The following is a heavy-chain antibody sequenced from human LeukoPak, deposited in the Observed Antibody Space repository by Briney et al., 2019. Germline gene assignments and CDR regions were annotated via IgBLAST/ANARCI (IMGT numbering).Heavy chain of an antibody. V-gene: IGHV1-2*02. Sequence: ASVKVSCKASGYTFTSYYIHWVRQAPGQGLEWMGWIKPNSGGTGSAQKFQGRVTMTRDTSISTAYMELSSLRYDDTAVYYCATNILVRDIINWFDPWGQGTLVTVSS. J-gene: IGHJ5*02. CDR1: GYTFTSYY. CDR2: IKPNSGGT. CDR3: ATNILVRDIINWFDP. D-gene: IGHD3-10*01.